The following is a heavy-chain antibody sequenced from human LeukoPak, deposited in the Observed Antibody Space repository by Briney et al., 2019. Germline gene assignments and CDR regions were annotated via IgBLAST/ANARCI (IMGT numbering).Heavy chain of an antibody. Sequence: GGSLRLSCVVSGFTFSSYGMHWVRQAPGKGLEWVAVISYDGSNKYYGDSVKGRFTISRDNSKNTLYLQMNSLRAEDTAVYYCAKRGYYYDSSGYYSRTYFDYWGQGTLVIVPS. CDR1: GFTFSSYG. V-gene: IGHV3-30*18. CDR3: AKRGYYYDSSGYYSRTYFDY. CDR2: ISYDGSNK. J-gene: IGHJ4*02. D-gene: IGHD3-22*01.